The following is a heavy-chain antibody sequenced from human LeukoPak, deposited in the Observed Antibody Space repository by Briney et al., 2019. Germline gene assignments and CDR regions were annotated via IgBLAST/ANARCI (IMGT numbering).Heavy chain of an antibody. V-gene: IGHV4-31*03. CDR3: ARGPPFALRFQTYYYYMDV. J-gene: IGHJ6*03. D-gene: IGHD3-3*01. Sequence: SETLSLTSTVSGGSISSGGYYWSWIRQHPGKGLEWIGYIYYSGSTYYNPSLKSRVTISVDTSKNQFSLKLSSVTAADTAVYYCARGPPFALRFQTYYYYMDVWGKGTTVTVSS. CDR2: IYYSGST. CDR1: GGSISSGGYY.